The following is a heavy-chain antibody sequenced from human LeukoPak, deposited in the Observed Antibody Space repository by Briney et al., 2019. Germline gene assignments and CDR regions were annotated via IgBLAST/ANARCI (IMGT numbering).Heavy chain of an antibody. Sequence: PGGSLRLSCAASGFMFGNFAMSWVRQAPGKGLEWVSTIYYSGGNTYSADSVKGRFTISRDNAKNTLYLQMNSLRAEDTAVYYCAKDQGQAVVPRRFDNWGQGTLVTVSS. J-gene: IGHJ4*02. CDR1: GFMFGNFA. D-gene: IGHD2-2*01. CDR2: IYYSGGNT. V-gene: IGHV3-23*01. CDR3: AKDQGQAVVPRRFDN.